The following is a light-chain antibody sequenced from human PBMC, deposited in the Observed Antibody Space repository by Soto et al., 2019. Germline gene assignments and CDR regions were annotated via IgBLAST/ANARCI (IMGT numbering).Light chain of an antibody. V-gene: IGKV1-9*01. Sequence: DIQLTQSPSFLSASVGDRVTITCRASQGISNFLTLYQQQPWKAPKHLIYAASTLQSGVPPRFRGSGSGTQFTLTISSLQPEDSATYYCQQLNGYPCFGQGTKLEIK. CDR2: AAS. CDR3: QQLNGYPC. CDR1: QGISNF. J-gene: IGKJ2*03.